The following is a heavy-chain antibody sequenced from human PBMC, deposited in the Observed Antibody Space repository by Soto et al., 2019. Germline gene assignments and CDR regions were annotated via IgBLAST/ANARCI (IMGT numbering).Heavy chain of an antibody. J-gene: IGHJ5*02. CDR3: ARVRGNQLLGWFDP. V-gene: IGHV1-58*01. CDR2: IVVGSGNT. D-gene: IGHD2-2*01. CDR1: GFTFTSSA. Sequence: GASVKVSCKASGFTFTSSAVQWVRQARGQRLEWIGWIVVGSGNTNYAQKFQERVTITRDTSKNQFSLKLTSVTAADTAVYYCARVRGNQLLGWFDPWGQGTLVTVSS.